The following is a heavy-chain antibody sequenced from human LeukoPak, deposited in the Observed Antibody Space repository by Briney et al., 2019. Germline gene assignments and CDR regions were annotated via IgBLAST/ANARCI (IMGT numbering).Heavy chain of an antibody. V-gene: IGHV4-59*12. Sequence: SETLCLTCTVSGGSISSYYWSWIRQPPGKGLEWIGYIYYSGSTNYNPSLKSRVTMSVDTSKNQFSLKLSSVTAADTAVYYCARGPFTLIRGPYNWFDPWGQGTLVTVSS. J-gene: IGHJ5*02. CDR1: GGSISSYY. CDR3: ARGPFTLIRGPYNWFDP. CDR2: IYYSGST. D-gene: IGHD3-10*01.